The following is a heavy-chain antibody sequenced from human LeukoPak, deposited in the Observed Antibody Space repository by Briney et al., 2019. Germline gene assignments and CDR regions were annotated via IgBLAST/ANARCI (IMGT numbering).Heavy chain of an antibody. D-gene: IGHD3-3*01. CDR3: ARGRFLDAFDI. CDR2: IYYSGST. J-gene: IGHJ3*02. CDR1: GGSISSSGYY. Sequence: SETLSLTCTVSGGSISSSGYYWGWIRQPPGKGLESIGTIYYSGSTYYNPSLKTRVTVSVDTSKNQFSLTLSSVTAADTAVYYCARGRFLDAFDIWGQGTMVTVSS. V-gene: IGHV4-39*07.